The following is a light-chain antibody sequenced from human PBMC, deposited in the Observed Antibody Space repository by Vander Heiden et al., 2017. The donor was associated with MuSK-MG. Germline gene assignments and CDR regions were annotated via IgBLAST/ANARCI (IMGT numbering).Light chain of an antibody. V-gene: IGKV1-39*01. CDR1: QSISTY. Sequence: DIQMTQPSSSLSASVGDSVSITCRASQSISTYLKWYQQKPGKAPDLLIYAASSLQSGVPSRFSGSGFGTDFTLTISSLQPEDFATYYCQQSNTTPFIFGQGTRL. CDR2: AAS. CDR3: QQSNTTPFI. J-gene: IGKJ5*01.